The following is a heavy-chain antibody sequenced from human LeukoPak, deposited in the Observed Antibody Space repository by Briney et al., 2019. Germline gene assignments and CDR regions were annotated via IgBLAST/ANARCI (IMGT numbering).Heavy chain of an antibody. D-gene: IGHD1-7*01. CDR3: ARDLRPANL. J-gene: IGHJ4*02. Sequence: ASVKVSCKASGYTFTEHFIHWVRQPPGQGLQYMGCIHPASSNTVYAQMFHGRVTLTRDTPATTPYMELSGLRSDDTAVYYCARDLRPANLWGQGTLVTVSS. CDR2: IHPASSNT. CDR1: GYTFTEHF. V-gene: IGHV1-2*02.